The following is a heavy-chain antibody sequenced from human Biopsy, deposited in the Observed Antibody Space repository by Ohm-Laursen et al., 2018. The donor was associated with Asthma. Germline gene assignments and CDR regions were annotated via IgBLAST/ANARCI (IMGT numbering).Heavy chain of an antibody. CDR2: MSYDGSIK. V-gene: IGHV3-33*05. Sequence: SLRLSCAAFGFTFSSYGMDWVRQAPGKGLEWVALMSYDGSIKDYADSVKGRFTISRDNSMNTLYLHMNSPRVEDTAVYYCARGLDYSGRSGFDYWGQGTLVTVSS. CDR3: ARGLDYSGRSGFDY. D-gene: IGHD3-10*01. J-gene: IGHJ4*02. CDR1: GFTFSSYG.